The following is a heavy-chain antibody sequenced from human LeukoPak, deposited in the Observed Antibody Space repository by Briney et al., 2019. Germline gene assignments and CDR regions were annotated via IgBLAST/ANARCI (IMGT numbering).Heavy chain of an antibody. CDR1: GFTFSSYA. J-gene: IGHJ4*02. Sequence: GGSLRLSCAASGFTFSSYAMSWVRQAPGKGLEWVSAISASGASTYYADSVKGRFTISRDNSKNTLYLQMNSLRADDTAVYYCAKSGRASCSTSCYYFDYWGQGTLVTVSS. CDR2: ISASGAST. CDR3: AKSGRASCSTSCYYFDY. D-gene: IGHD2-2*01. V-gene: IGHV3-23*01.